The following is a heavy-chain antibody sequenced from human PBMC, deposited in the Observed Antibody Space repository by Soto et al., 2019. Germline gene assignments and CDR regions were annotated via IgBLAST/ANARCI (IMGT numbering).Heavy chain of an antibody. D-gene: IGHD2-2*01. CDR1: SGSISSSNW. Sequence: SETLSLTCAVSSGSISSSNWWSWVRQPPGKGLEWIGEIYHSGSTNYNPSLKSRVTISVDTSKNQFSLKLSSVTAADTAVYYCARISYCSSTSCYPYYYYYMDVWGKGTTVTVSS. CDR2: IYHSGST. J-gene: IGHJ6*03. V-gene: IGHV4-4*02. CDR3: ARISYCSSTSCYPYYYYYMDV.